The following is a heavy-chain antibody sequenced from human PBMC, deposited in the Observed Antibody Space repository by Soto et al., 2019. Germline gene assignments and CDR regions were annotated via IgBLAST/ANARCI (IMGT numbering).Heavy chain of an antibody. CDR1: GFTFSSYA. V-gene: IGHV3-30-3*01. CDR2: ISYDGSNK. J-gene: IGHJ6*02. D-gene: IGHD2-2*01. CDR3: AREIVVVPAAPVVYYYYYGMDV. Sequence: GGSLRLYCAASGFTFSSYAMHWVRQAPGKGLEWVAVISYDGSNKYYADSVKGRFTISRDNSKNTLYLQMNSLRAEDTAVYYCAREIVVVPAAPVVYYYYYGMDVWGQGTTVTVSS.